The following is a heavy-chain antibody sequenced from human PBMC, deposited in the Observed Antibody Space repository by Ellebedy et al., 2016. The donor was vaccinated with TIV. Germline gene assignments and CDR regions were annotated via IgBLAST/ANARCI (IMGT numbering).Heavy chain of an antibody. CDR1: GGSISSYY. Sequence: MPSETLSLTCTVSGGSISSYYWSWIRQPPGKGLEWIGYIYYSGSTNYNPSLKSRVTISVDTSKNQFSLKLSSVTAADTAVYYCASATGYSSGWYSFDYWGQGTLVTVSS. J-gene: IGHJ4*02. V-gene: IGHV4-59*01. CDR3: ASATGYSSGWYSFDY. D-gene: IGHD6-19*01. CDR2: IYYSGST.